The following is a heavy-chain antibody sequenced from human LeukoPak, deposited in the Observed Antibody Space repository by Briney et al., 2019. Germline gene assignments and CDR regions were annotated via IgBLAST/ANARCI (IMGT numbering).Heavy chain of an antibody. CDR3: AKSLSMAVTTRVLAY. D-gene: IGHD2-21*02. CDR2: IYSGGST. CDR1: GFTVSSNY. J-gene: IGHJ4*02. Sequence: PGGSLRLSCAASGFTVSSNYMSWVRQAPGKGLEWVSVIYSGGSTYYADSVKGRFTISRDNSKNMVYLQMNSLRPEDTAVYYCAKSLSMAVTTRVLAYWGQGTLVTVSS. V-gene: IGHV3-53*05.